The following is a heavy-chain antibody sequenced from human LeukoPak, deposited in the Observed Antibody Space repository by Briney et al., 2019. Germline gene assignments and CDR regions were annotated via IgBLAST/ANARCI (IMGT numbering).Heavy chain of an antibody. CDR1: GFTFGDHA. J-gene: IGHJ4*02. Sequence: GRSLRLSCSASGFTFGDHAMSWVRQAPGKGLEWVGFIRSKGYGGTTEYAASVEGRFSLSRDDSKSFVYLQMSSLKTEDTAVYYCTRVRSGNDFDYWGQGTPVTVSS. V-gene: IGHV3-49*04. CDR3: TRVRSGNDFDY. CDR2: IRSKGYGGTT. D-gene: IGHD3-10*01.